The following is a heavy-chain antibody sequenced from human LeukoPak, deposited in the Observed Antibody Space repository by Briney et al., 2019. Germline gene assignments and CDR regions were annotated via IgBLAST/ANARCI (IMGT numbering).Heavy chain of an antibody. J-gene: IGHJ4*02. D-gene: IGHD2-21*02. Sequence: GASVKVSCKASGGTFSSYAISWVRQAPGQGLEWMGRIIPILGIANYAQKFQGRVTITADKSTSTAYMELSSLRGEDTAVYYCARAGGVTNYFDYGGERTLVTVSS. CDR1: GGTFSSYA. CDR3: ARAGGVTNYFDY. CDR2: IIPILGIA. V-gene: IGHV1-69*04.